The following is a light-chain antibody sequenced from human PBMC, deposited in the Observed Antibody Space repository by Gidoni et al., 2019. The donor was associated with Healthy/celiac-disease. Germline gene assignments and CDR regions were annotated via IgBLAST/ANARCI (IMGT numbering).Light chain of an antibody. Sequence: EIVLTQSPATLSLSPGERATLSCRASQMVSSYLAWYQQKPGQAPRLLIYEASNRATGIPARFSGSGSGTDFTLTISSLEPEDFAVYYCQQRSNWLWTFGQGTKVEIK. J-gene: IGKJ1*01. CDR3: QQRSNWLWT. V-gene: IGKV3-11*01. CDR2: EAS. CDR1: QMVSSY.